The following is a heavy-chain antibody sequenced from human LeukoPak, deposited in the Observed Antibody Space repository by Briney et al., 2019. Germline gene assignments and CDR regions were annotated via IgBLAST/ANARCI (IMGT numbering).Heavy chain of an antibody. J-gene: IGHJ4*02. V-gene: IGHV3-7*01. Sequence: GGSLRLSCAASGFTFSSYWMSWVGQAPGKGLEWVANIKQDGSEKYYVDSVKGRFTISRDNAKNSLYLQMNSLRAEDTAVYYCARDSSSWYAEPYYFDYWGQGTLVTVSS. CDR2: IKQDGSEK. CDR3: ARDSSSWYAEPYYFDY. D-gene: IGHD6-13*01. CDR1: GFTFSSYW.